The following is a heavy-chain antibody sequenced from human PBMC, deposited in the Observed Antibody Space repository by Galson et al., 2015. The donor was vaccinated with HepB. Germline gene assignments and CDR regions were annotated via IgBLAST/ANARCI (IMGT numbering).Heavy chain of an antibody. Sequence: SVKVSCKVSGYTFSTYSVTWVRQAPGQGLEWMGWISAYNRRTNYAQQFQGRVRMTTDTSTSTVYMELRRLRTDDTAIYYCARGALVVGVAATLNNWFDPWGQGTLVTVSS. D-gene: IGHD2-15*01. CDR3: ARGALVVGVAATLNNWFDP. J-gene: IGHJ5*02. CDR2: ISAYNRRT. CDR1: GYTFSTYS. V-gene: IGHV1-18*01.